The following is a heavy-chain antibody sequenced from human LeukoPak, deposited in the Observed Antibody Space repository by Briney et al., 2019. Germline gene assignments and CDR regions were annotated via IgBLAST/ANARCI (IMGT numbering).Heavy chain of an antibody. CDR1: GGSISSGDYY. CDR3: ARGQYYYGSGSYAVDY. J-gene: IGHJ4*02. D-gene: IGHD3-10*01. V-gene: IGHV4-30-4*01. CDR2: IYYSGST. Sequence: SETLSLTCTVSGGSISSGDYYWSWIRQPPGKCLEWIGYIYYSGSTYYNPSFKSRVTISVDTSKNQFSLKLSSVTAADTAVYYCARGQYYYGSGSYAVDYWGQGTLVTVSS.